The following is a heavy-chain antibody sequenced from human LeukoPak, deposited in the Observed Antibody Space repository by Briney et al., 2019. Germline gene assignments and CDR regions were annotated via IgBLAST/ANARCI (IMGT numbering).Heavy chain of an antibody. Sequence: SETLSLTCTVSGGSISSYYWSWIRQPPGKGLEWIGYIYYSGSTNYNPSLKSRVTISVDTSKNQFSLKLSSVTAADTAVYYCARGVATAMVTPIRYYYYGMDVWGQGTTVTVSS. CDR2: IYYSGST. V-gene: IGHV4-59*01. CDR1: GGSISSYY. J-gene: IGHJ6*02. CDR3: ARGVATAMVTPIRYYYYGMDV. D-gene: IGHD5-18*01.